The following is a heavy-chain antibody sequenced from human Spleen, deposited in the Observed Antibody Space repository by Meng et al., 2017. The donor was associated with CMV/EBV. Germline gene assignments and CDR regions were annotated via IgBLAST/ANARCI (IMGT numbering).Heavy chain of an antibody. V-gene: IGHV3-23*01. J-gene: IGHJ6*02. CDR3: ARDAKDPYASSGYSSWWVSYYYGMDV. Sequence: GGSLRLSCAASGFTFSSYALNWVRQAPGKGLEWVSAISGSGSSTYYADAVKGRFTISRDNSKNTLYLQMNSLSAEDTAVYYCARDAKDPYASSGYSSWWVSYYYGMDVWGQGTTVTVSS. D-gene: IGHD3-22*01. CDR2: ISGSGSST. CDR1: GFTFSSYA.